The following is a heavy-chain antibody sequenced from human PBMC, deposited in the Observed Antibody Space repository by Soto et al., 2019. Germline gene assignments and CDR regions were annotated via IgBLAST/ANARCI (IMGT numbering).Heavy chain of an antibody. D-gene: IGHD2-21*02. V-gene: IGHV4-34*01. CDR3: ARDLWGYCGTDCYPLDV. J-gene: IGHJ6*02. Sequence: ETLSLTCAVYGGSFSGYYWSWIRQPPGKGLEWIGEINHSGSTNYNPSLKSRVTISVDTSKNQFSLKLSSVTAADTAVYYCARDLWGYCGTDCYPLDVWGQGTTVS. CDR2: INHSGST. CDR1: GGSFSGYY.